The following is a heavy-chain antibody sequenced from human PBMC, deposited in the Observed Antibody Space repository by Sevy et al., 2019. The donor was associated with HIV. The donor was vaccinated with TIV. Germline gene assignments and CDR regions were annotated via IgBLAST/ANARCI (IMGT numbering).Heavy chain of an antibody. Sequence: GGSLRLSCAASGFTFSNYFMNWVRQAPGKGLEWVSSISSGSSYILYADSLKGRFTISRDNAKNSLYLHMNSLRAEDTAVYYCARGDYYGSLYYFDYWGPGTLVTVS. CDR1: GFTFSNYF. CDR3: ARGDYYGSLYYFDY. J-gene: IGHJ4*02. V-gene: IGHV3-21*01. D-gene: IGHD3-10*01. CDR2: ISSGSSYI.